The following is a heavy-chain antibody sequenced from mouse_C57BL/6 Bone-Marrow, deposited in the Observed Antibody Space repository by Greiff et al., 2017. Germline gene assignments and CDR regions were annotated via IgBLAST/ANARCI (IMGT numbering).Heavy chain of an antibody. CDR1: GYTFTNYW. D-gene: IGHD2-4*01. Sequence: QVQLQQSGAELVRPGTSVKLSCKASGYTFTNYWIGWAKQRPGHGLEWIGVIFPGRGYTNYNEKFKGKATLTADKSSSTAYMQFSSLTSEDSAIYYCSRFGDYDGFAYWGQGTLVTVSA. V-gene: IGHV1-63*01. J-gene: IGHJ3*01. CDR3: SRFGDYDGFAY. CDR2: IFPGRGYT.